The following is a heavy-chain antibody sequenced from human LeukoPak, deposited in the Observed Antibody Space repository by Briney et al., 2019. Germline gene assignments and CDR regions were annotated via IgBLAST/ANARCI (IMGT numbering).Heavy chain of an antibody. CDR1: GGSISSGGYY. CDR2: IYHSGST. V-gene: IGHV4-30-2*01. D-gene: IGHD2-15*01. Sequence: PSEPLSLTCTVSGGSISSGGYYWSWIRRPPGKGLEWIGYIYHSGSTYYNPSLKSRVTISVDRSKNQFSLKLSSVTAADTAVYYCASEYCSGGSCYAGYWGQGTLVTVSS. J-gene: IGHJ4*02. CDR3: ASEYCSGGSCYAGY.